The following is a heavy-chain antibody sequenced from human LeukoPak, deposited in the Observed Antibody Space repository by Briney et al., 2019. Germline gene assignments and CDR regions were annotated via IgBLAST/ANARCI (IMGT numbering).Heavy chain of an antibody. CDR1: GHSISSGYY. D-gene: IGHD1-1*01. CDR2: IYYSGRT. Sequence: SETLSLTCTVSGHSISSGYYWGWIRPPPGEGLEWIGSIYYSGRTYYNPSLKSRVTMSVDTSKNQFSLKLSSVTAADTAVYYCARQGTQAARDYYMDVWGKGTTVTVSS. V-gene: IGHV4-38-2*02. J-gene: IGHJ6*03. CDR3: ARQGTQAARDYYMDV.